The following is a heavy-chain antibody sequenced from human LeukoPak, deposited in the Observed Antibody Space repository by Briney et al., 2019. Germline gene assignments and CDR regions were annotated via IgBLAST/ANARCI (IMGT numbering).Heavy chain of an antibody. Sequence: PSETLSLTCSVSGGSMSSGGYYWSWIRPHPGKGLEWMGHIYYSGTVYYNPSLRSRVSISVDTSKNQFSLRLSSVTVADTAVYYCARLGMAASYFYDSSGDKFDYWGQGTLVTVSS. J-gene: IGHJ4*02. V-gene: IGHV4-31*03. CDR3: ARLGMAASYFYDSSGDKFDY. D-gene: IGHD3-22*01. CDR2: IYYSGTV. CDR1: GGSMSSGGYY.